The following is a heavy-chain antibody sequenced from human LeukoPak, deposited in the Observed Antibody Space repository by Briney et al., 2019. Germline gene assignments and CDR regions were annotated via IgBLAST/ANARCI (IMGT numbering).Heavy chain of an antibody. J-gene: IGHJ4*02. CDR3: VKDSSSGSYFDY. V-gene: IGHV3-64D*06. CDR1: GITFSNYW. CDR2: ISSNGGST. Sequence: GGSLRLSCEASGITFSNYWMSWARQAPGKGLEYVSAISSNGGSTYYADSVKGRFTISRDNSRNTLHLQMSSLRVEDTAVYYCVKDSSSGSYFDYWGQGTLVTVSS. D-gene: IGHD3-10*01.